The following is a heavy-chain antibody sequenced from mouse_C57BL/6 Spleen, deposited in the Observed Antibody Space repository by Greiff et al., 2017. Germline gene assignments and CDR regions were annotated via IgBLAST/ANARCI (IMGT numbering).Heavy chain of an antibody. Sequence: EVNVVESEGGLVQPGSSMKLSCTASGFTFSDYYMAWVRQVPEKGLEWVANINYDGSSTYYLDSLKSRFIISRDNAKNILYLQMSSLKSEDTATYYCAREYGYDYFDYWGQGTTLTVSS. CDR2: INYDGSST. V-gene: IGHV5-16*01. CDR3: AREYGYDYFDY. J-gene: IGHJ2*01. D-gene: IGHD2-2*01. CDR1: GFTFSDYY.